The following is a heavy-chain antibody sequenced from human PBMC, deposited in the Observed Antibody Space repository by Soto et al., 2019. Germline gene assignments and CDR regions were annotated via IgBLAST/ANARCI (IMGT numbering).Heavy chain of an antibody. J-gene: IGHJ4*02. CDR2: ILYAGSTK. Sequence: QVQLVDYGGGVVQPGRSLRLSCAASGFSFRSYAMHWVRRAPGKGLEWVAVILYAGSTKFYADSVKGRFTISRDNSRNTLFLQMDSLGTEDTGIYYCARGDGYLIDYWGQGTLVTVSS. CDR1: GFSFRSYA. V-gene: IGHV3-30-3*01. D-gene: IGHD5-18*01. CDR3: ARGDGYLIDY.